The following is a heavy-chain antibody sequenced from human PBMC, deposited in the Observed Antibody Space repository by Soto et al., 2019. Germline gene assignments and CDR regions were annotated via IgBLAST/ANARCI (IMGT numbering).Heavy chain of an antibody. D-gene: IGHD3-22*01. CDR1: GGSISSGGYY. CDR2: IYYSGST. CDR3: ARDRYYYDSSDPHGYYYYGMDV. V-gene: IGHV4-31*03. J-gene: IGHJ6*02. Sequence: SETLSLPSPVSGGSISSGGYYWSWIRQHPGKGLEWIGYIYYSGSTYYNPSLKSRVTISVDTSKNQFSLKLSSVTAADTAVYYCARDRYYYDSSDPHGYYYYGMDVWVQVTTFTLSS.